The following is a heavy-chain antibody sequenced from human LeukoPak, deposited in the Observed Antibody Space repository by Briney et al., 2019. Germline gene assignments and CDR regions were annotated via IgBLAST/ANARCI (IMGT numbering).Heavy chain of an antibody. CDR3: ARVDTAMVRRITMVRGVSKY. J-gene: IGHJ4*02. V-gene: IGHV4-34*01. D-gene: IGHD3-10*01. Sequence: SETLSLTCAVYGGSFSGYYWSWIRQPPGKGLEWIGEVNHSGSTNYNPSLKSRVTISVDTSKNQFSLKLSSVTAADTAVYYCARVDTAMVRRITMVRGVSKYWSQGTLVTVSS. CDR1: GGSFSGYY. CDR2: VNHSGST.